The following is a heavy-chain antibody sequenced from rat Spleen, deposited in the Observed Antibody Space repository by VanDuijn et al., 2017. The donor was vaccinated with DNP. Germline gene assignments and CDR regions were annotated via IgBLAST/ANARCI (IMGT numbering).Heavy chain of an antibody. D-gene: IGHD1-11*01. V-gene: IGHV5S11*01. CDR1: GFTFSSYW. CDR3: AKAGGYSPWYFDY. J-gene: IGHJ2*01. Sequence: EVQLVESGGGLVQPGRSLKLSCAASGFTFSSYWMYWIRQAPGKGLEWVASISTGGVNTYYRDSVKGRFTISRDNAKSTLYLQMDSLRSEETATYYCAKAGGYSPWYFDYWGQGVMVTVSS. CDR2: ISTGGVNT.